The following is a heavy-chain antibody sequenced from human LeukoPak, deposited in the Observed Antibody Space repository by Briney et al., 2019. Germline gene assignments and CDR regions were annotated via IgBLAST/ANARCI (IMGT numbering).Heavy chain of an antibody. V-gene: IGHV3-23*01. J-gene: IGHJ4*02. Sequence: GSLRLSCAASGFTFSSYAMSWVRQAPGKGLEWVSAISASGGSTYYADSVKGRFTISRDNSKNTLYLQMNSLRAEDTAAYYCPSGSADYWGQGTLVTVSS. CDR2: ISASGGST. D-gene: IGHD1-26*01. CDR1: GFTFSSYA. CDR3: PSGSADY.